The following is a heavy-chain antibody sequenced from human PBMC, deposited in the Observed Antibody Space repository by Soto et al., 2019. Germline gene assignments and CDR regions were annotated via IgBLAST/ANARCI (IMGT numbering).Heavy chain of an antibody. CDR1: GYTLTNFD. CDR2: MDPKSGNA. CDR3: ASGQRWRDC. V-gene: IGHV1-8*01. J-gene: IGHJ4*02. D-gene: IGHD6-13*01. Sequence: ASVKVSCRASGYTLTNFDISLVRQATGQGLEWMGWMDPKSGNADYAQKFQGRLTLTRNTSISTTYMELTSLTSDDTAVYYSASGQRWRDCWDQGTLVAVSS.